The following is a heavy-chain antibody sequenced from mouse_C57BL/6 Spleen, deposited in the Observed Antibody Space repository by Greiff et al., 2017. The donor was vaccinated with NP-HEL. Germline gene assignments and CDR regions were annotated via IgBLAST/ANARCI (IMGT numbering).Heavy chain of an antibody. D-gene: IGHD2-1*01. Sequence: VHVKQSVAELVRPGASVKLSCTASGFNIKNTYMHWVKQRPEQGLEWIGRIDPANGNTKYAPKFQGKATITADTSSNTAYLQLSSLTSEDTAIYYCAGERARGNSLCAYWGQGTLVTVSA. V-gene: IGHV14-3*01. CDR1: GFNIKNTY. CDR3: AGERARGNSLCAY. J-gene: IGHJ3*01. CDR2: IDPANGNT.